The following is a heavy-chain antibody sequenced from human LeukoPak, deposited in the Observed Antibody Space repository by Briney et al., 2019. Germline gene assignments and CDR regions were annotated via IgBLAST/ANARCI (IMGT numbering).Heavy chain of an antibody. D-gene: IGHD2-15*01. J-gene: IGHJ4*02. CDR1: GFTFSSYA. CDR2: ISGSGGST. V-gene: IGHV3-23*01. Sequence: PGGSLRLSCAASGFTFSSYAMSWVRQAPGKGLEWVSAISGSGGSTYYADSVKGRFTISRDNPKNTLYLQMNSLRAEDTAVYYCAKVGVVVVVAAQFDYWGQGTLVTVSS. CDR3: AKVGVVVVVAAQFDY.